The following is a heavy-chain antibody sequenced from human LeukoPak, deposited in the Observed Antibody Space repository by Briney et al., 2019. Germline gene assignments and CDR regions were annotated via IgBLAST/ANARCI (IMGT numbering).Heavy chain of an antibody. J-gene: IGHJ4*02. Sequence: GGSLRLSCAASGFTFSDYYMSWIRQAPGKGLEWVSYISSSGSTIYYADSVKGRFIISRDNAKNSLYLQMNSLRAEDTAVYYCAAGYDSSGYPTAADYWGQGTLVTVSS. CDR3: AAGYDSSGYPTAADY. V-gene: IGHV3-11*01. CDR1: GFTFSDYY. D-gene: IGHD3-22*01. CDR2: ISSSGSTI.